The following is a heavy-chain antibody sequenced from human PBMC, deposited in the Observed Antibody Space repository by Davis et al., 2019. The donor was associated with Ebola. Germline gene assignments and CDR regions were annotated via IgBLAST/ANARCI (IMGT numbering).Heavy chain of an antibody. V-gene: IGHV3-30*03. CDR3: ARKGGMDV. CDR2: ISYDGSNK. CDR1: GFTFSSYG. J-gene: IGHJ6*04. Sequence: PGGSLRLSCAASGFTFSSYGMHWVRQAPGKGLEWVAVISYDGSNKYYADSVKGRFTISRDNSKNTLYLQMNSLRAEDTAVYYCARKGGMDVWGKGTTVTVSS.